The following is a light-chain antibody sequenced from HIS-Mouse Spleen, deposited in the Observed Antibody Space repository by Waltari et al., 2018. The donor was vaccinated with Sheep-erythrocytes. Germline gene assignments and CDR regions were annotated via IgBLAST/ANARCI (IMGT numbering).Light chain of an antibody. CDR3: CSYAGSYNHV. CDR1: SSDVCRSNY. Sequence: QSALTQPRSVSGSPAQSVTISCTGTSSDVCRSNYCPWYQQHPGQAPKLMIYDVSKRPSGVPDRFSGSKSGNTASLTISGLQAEDEADYYCCSYAGSYNHVFATGTKVTVL. V-gene: IGLV2-11*01. CDR2: DVS. J-gene: IGLJ1*01.